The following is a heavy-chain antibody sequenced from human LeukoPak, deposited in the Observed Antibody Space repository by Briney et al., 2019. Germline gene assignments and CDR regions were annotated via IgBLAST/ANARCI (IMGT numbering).Heavy chain of an antibody. CDR3: AKAVAAAGIPAFGY. CDR2: ISYDGSNK. CDR1: GFTFSSYA. V-gene: IGHV3-30*04. J-gene: IGHJ4*02. D-gene: IGHD6-13*01. Sequence: PGRSLRLSCAASGFTFSSYAMHWVRQAPGKGLEWVTVISYDGSNKYYADSVKGRFTISRDNSKNTLYLQMNSLRAEDTAVYYCAKAVAAAGIPAFGYWGQGTLVTVSS.